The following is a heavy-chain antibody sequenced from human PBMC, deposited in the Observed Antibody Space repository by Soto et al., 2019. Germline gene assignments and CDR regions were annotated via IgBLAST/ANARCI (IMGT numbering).Heavy chain of an antibody. J-gene: IGHJ4*02. D-gene: IGHD6-19*01. CDR2: ISPKSGGT. CDR1: GYTFIDYY. CDR3: ARPPGYISDWYHFDL. Sequence: QVQLVQSGAEVKKPGASVKVSCEASGYTFIDYYMHWVRQAPGQGFEWMGRISPKSGGTNYAQKFQGRVTMTWDTSLNTAYMELNSLMSEDTAVYYCARPPGYISDWYHFDLWGQGTLVTVSS. V-gene: IGHV1-2*02.